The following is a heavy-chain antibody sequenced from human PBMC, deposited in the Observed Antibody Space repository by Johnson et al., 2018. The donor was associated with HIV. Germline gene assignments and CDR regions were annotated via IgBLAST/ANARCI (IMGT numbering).Heavy chain of an antibody. V-gene: IGHV3-30*18. CDR1: GGSRSING. CDR2: IWYDGSNK. J-gene: IGHJ3*01. D-gene: IGHD3-10*01. Sequence: QVRKVEPGGGGVGPGRAVRRTCADPGGSRSINGMNWVRQAPGKGLEWVAVIWYDGSNKYYADSVKGRFTITRDKSKNTLFLHMSDLRPEDTAVYYCAKDIYSVSKIRGLIAPALENHGMDVWGQGTMVTVS. CDR3: AKDIYSVSKIRGLIAPALENHGMDV.